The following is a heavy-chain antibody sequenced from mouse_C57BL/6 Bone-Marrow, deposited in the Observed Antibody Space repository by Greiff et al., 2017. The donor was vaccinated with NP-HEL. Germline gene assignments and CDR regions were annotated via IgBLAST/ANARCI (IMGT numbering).Heavy chain of an antibody. Sequence: EVKLMESGGGLVQPGGSLKLSCAASGFTFSDYYMYWVRQTPEKRLAWVAYISNGGGSTYYPDTVKGRFTISRDNATNTRYLQMSRLKAEDTSMYYCARHEAGYFDYWGQGTPLTVSS. J-gene: IGHJ2*01. CDR1: GFTFSDYY. CDR3: ARHEAGYFDY. V-gene: IGHV5-12*01. CDR2: ISNGGGST.